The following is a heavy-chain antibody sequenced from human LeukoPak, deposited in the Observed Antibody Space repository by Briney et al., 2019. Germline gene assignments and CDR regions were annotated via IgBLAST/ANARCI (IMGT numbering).Heavy chain of an antibody. J-gene: IGHJ4*02. D-gene: IGHD3-9*01. CDR3: AKGGWLLEPYIDY. CDR1: GFTFSSYG. V-gene: IGHV3-30*18. Sequence: QPGRSLRLSCAASGFTFSSYGTHWVRQAPGKGLEWVAVISYDGSNKYYADSVKGRFTISRDNSKNTLYLQMNSLRAEDTAVYYCAKGGWLLEPYIDYWGQGTLVTVSS. CDR2: ISYDGSNK.